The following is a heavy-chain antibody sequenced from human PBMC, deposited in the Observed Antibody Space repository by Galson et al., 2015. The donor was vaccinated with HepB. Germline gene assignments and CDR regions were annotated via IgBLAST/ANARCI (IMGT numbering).Heavy chain of an antibody. D-gene: IGHD5-12*01. J-gene: IGHJ6*02. V-gene: IGHV1-69*13. CDR3: AISGYGNVYYYGMDV. CDR2: IIPIFGTA. CDR1: GGTFSSYA. Sequence: SVKVSCKASGGTFSSYAISWVRQAPGQGLEWMGGIIPIFGTANYAQKFQGRVTITADESTSTAYMELSSLRSGDTAVYYCAISGYGNVYYYGMDVWGQGTTVTVSS.